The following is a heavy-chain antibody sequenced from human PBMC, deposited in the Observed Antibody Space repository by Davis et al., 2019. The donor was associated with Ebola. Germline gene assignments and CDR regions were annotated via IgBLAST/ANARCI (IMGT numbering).Heavy chain of an antibody. V-gene: IGHV4-59*08. J-gene: IGHJ4*02. CDR3: ARSLGSYYAFMDY. Sequence: SETLSLTCTVSGGSISSYYWSWIRQPPGKGLEWIGYIYYSGSTNYNPSLKSRVTISVDTSKNQFSLKLSSVTAADTAVYYCARSLGSYYAFMDYWGQGTLVTVSS. CDR1: GGSISSYY. D-gene: IGHD1-26*01. CDR2: IYYSGST.